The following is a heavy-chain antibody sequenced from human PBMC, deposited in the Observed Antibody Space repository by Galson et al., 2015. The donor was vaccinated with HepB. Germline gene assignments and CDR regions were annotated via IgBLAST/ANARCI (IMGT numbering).Heavy chain of an antibody. J-gene: IGHJ6*02. CDR2: IIPILGIA. V-gene: IGHV1-69*02. CDR1: GGTFSSYT. Sequence: SVKVSCKASGGTFSSYTISWVRQAPGQGLEWMGRIIPILGIANYAQKFQGRVTITADKSTSTAYMELSSLRSEDTAVYYCARGGTRLRYFDWLPFYYGMDVWGQGTTVTVSS. D-gene: IGHD3-9*01. CDR3: ARGGTRLRYFDWLPFYYGMDV.